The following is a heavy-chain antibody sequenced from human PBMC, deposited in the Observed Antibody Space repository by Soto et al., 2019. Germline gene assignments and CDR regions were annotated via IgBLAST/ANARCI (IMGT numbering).Heavy chain of an antibody. CDR2: INHSGST. J-gene: IGHJ5*02. V-gene: IGHV4-34*01. D-gene: IGHD2-2*01. CDR3: ARELALYCSSTSCQTNWFDP. Sequence: SSDTLSLTCAVYFGSFSGYYCSWMRQPPGKGLEWIGEINHSGSTNYNPSLKSRVTISVDTSKNQFSLKLSSVTAADTAVYYCARELALYCSSTSCQTNWFDPWGQGTMVTVSS. CDR1: FGSFSGYY.